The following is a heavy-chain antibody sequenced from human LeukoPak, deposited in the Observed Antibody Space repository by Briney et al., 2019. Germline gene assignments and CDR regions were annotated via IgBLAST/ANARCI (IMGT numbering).Heavy chain of an antibody. V-gene: IGHV3-48*01. J-gene: IGHJ6*03. CDR2: ISSSSSTI. Sequence: PGGSLRLSCSASGFTFSSYAMNWVRQAPGKGLEWVSYISSSSSTIYYTDSVKGRFTISRDSAKNSLYLQMNSLRAEDTAVYYCARDVAAAGTYYYYYMDVWGKGTTVTVSS. D-gene: IGHD6-13*01. CDR1: GFTFSSYA. CDR3: ARDVAAAGTYYYYYMDV.